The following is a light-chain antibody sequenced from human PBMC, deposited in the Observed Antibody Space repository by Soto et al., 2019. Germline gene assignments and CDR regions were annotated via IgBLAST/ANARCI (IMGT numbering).Light chain of an antibody. J-gene: IGKJ2*01. CDR2: GAS. V-gene: IGKV3-20*01. CDR3: HLYGSSPLYT. Sequence: EIVLTQSPGTLSLSPGERATLSCRASQSVSSSYLAWYQQKPGQAPMLVIYGASSRATGIPDRFSGSGAGRDFTLIISRLEHEDFAVYYCHLYGSSPLYTFGQGTKLEIK. CDR1: QSVSSSY.